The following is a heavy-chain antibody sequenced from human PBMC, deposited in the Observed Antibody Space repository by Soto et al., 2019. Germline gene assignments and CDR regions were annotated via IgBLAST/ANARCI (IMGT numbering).Heavy chain of an antibody. Sequence: GGSLRLSCAASGFTFSSYGIHWVRQAPGKGLEWVAVISYDGSNKYYADSVKGRFTISRDNSKNTLYLQMNSLRAEDTAVYYCAKEMVGPWHPHYHLDYWGQGTLVTVSS. J-gene: IGHJ4*02. CDR1: GFTFSSYG. CDR3: AKEMVGPWHPHYHLDY. D-gene: IGHD2-15*01. V-gene: IGHV3-30*18. CDR2: ISYDGSNK.